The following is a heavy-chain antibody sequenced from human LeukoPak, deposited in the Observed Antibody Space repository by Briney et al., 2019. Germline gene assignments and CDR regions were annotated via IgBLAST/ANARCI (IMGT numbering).Heavy chain of an antibody. D-gene: IGHD3-22*01. CDR1: GGSLSTHH. CDR2: ISDSGST. CDR3: ARGYDSSAYYPFNY. J-gene: IGHJ4*02. Sequence: SETLSLTCVVSGGSLSTHHWSWIRQSPGRGLEWIGYISDSGSTNYNPSLKGRVTISVDTSKNQFSLMLSSVTAADTAVYYCARGYDSSAYYPFNYWGQGTLVTVSS. V-gene: IGHV4-59*11.